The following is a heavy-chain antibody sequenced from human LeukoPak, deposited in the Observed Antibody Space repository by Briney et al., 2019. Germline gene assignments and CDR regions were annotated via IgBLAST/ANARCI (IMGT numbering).Heavy chain of an antibody. Sequence: NPSQTLSLTCTVSGGSISSGSYYWSWIRQPAGKGLEWIGRIYTSGSTNYNPSLKSRVTISVDTSKNQFSLKLSSVTAADTAVYYCARDSVDFWCGSSQDVWGKGTTVTVSS. CDR2: IYTSGST. V-gene: IGHV4-61*02. J-gene: IGHJ6*04. CDR1: GGSISSGSYY. D-gene: IGHD3-3*01. CDR3: ARDSVDFWCGSSQDV.